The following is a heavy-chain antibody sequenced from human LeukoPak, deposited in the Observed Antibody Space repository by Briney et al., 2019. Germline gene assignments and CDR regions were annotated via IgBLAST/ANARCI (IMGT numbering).Heavy chain of an antibody. CDR2: IHHSGNT. D-gene: IGHD1-1*01. V-gene: IGHV4-38-2*02. CDR1: GFSISTNYY. CDR3: ARTNWNPGDY. Sequence: SEALSPTCTVSGFSISTNYYWGWTRQPPGKGLEWIGSIHHSGNTFHNPSLRSRVLMSIDTSKNQFSLRLSSVTAADTAVYFCARTNWNPGDYWGQGMLVTVSS. J-gene: IGHJ4*02.